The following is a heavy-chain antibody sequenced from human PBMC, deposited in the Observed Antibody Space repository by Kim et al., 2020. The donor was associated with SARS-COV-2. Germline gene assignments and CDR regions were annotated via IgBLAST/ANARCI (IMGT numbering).Heavy chain of an antibody. CDR3: ARDERAYLYFDY. CDR2: IIPIFGTA. V-gene: IGHV1-69*13. D-gene: IGHD3-16*01. Sequence: SVKVSCKASGGTFSSYAISWVRQAPGQGLEWMGGIIPIFGTANYAQKFQGRVTITADESTSTAYMELSSLRSEDTAVYYCARDERAYLYFDYWGQGTLVTVSS. CDR1: GGTFSSYA. J-gene: IGHJ4*02.